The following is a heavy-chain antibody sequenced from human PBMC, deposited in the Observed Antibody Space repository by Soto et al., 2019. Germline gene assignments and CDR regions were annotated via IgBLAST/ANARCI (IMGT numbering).Heavy chain of an antibody. CDR3: TSLSGGSYYGYAFDI. J-gene: IGHJ3*02. CDR2: IRSKANSYAT. V-gene: IGHV3-73*01. CDR1: GLTYSWAV. Sequence: VIVSGAGSGLTYSWAVVLSVRQASGKGLEWVGRIRSKANSYATAYAASVKGRFTISRDDSKNTAYLQMNSLKTEDTAVYYCTSLSGGSYYGYAFDIWGQGTMVTVSS. D-gene: IGHD1-26*01.